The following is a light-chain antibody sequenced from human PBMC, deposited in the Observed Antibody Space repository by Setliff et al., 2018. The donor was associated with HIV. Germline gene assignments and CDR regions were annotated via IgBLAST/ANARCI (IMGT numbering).Light chain of an antibody. CDR1: SSDVGGYNS. Sequence: QSVLTLPASVSGSPGQSNTISCTGKSSDVGGYNSVSWYQHYPGKAPKVMIYGFNNRPSGVSNRFSGSKSGSTASLTISGLQAEDEADYFCTSYTRDNTITRVFGNGTKVTVL. J-gene: IGLJ1*01. CDR2: GFN. CDR3: TSYTRDNTITRV. V-gene: IGLV2-14*01.